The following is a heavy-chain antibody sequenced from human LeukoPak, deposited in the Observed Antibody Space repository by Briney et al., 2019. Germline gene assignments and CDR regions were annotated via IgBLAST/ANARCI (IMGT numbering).Heavy chain of an antibody. CDR3: ARRSHSLSVSPY. J-gene: IGHJ4*02. CDR1: GGSITTSGHY. D-gene: IGHD3-10*01. V-gene: IGHV4-39*01. Sequence: SETLSLTCTISGGSITTSGHYWAWIRRPPGKGLEWIGSLYYGETNYYNPSLQSQVSVSGDTSKNQFSLEMASVTVADTAVYYCARRSHSLSVSPYWGPGTQVIVSS. CDR2: LYYGETN.